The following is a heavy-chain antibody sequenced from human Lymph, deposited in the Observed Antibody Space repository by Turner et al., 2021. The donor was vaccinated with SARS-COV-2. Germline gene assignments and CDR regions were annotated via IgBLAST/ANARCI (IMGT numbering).Heavy chain of an antibody. V-gene: IGHV3-21*02. J-gene: IGHJ4*02. CDR2: IRSSGTYT. D-gene: IGHD3-10*01. CDR1: GFTFSSAT. CDR3: LTGAE. Sequence: EAQLVESGGGLVKPGGSLRLSCEASGFTFSSATMNWVRQAPGKGLQWVSSIRSSGTYTYYADAVKGRFTISRDNAKSSVYLQMNSLRAEDTGLYYCLTGAEWGQGTLVTVSS.